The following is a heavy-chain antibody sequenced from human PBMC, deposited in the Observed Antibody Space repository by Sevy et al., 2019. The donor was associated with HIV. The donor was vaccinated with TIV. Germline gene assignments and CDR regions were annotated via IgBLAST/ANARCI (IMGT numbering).Heavy chain of an antibody. D-gene: IGHD5-12*01. CDR1: GFTFSSYG. V-gene: IGHV3-30*18. Sequence: GGSLRLSCAASGFTFSSYGMHWVRQAPGKGLEWVAVISYDGSNKYYADSVKGRFTISRDNSKNTLYLQMNSLRAEDTAVYYCAKGSSSGYSGYDSGWGIGYWGQGTLVTVSS. CDR3: AKGSSSGYSGYDSGWGIGY. J-gene: IGHJ4*02. CDR2: ISYDGSNK.